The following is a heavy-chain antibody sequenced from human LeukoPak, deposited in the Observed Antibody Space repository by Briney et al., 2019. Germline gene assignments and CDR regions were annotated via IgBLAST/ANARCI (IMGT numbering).Heavy chain of an antibody. Sequence: ASVKVSCKASGGTFSSYAISWVRQAPGQGLEWVGGIIPIFGRENYAQKFQGRVTVPADASTSTAYIELSSLRSEDTAMYYCARSLRFLEWLLYARVPTFPFDYWGQGTLVTVSS. V-gene: IGHV1-69*13. D-gene: IGHD3-3*01. CDR2: IIPIFGRE. CDR3: ARSLRFLEWLLYARVPTFPFDY. CDR1: GGTFSSYA. J-gene: IGHJ4*02.